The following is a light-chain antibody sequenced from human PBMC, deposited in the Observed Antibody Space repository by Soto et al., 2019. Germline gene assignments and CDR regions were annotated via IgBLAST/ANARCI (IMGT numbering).Light chain of an antibody. Sequence: DIQMTQSPSSLSASVGDRVTITCRTSQSISSHLNWYQHKPGKAPKLLIVGASSLQSGVPSRFIGSGSGTDFTLTISRLFPEDFATYYCQQSYGASRTFGQGTRLDVK. CDR2: GAS. J-gene: IGKJ2*01. V-gene: IGKV1-39*01. CDR3: QQSYGASRT. CDR1: QSISSH.